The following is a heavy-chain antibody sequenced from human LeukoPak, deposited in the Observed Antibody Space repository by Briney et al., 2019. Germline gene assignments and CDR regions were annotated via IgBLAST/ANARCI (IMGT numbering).Heavy chain of an antibody. Sequence: RGSLRLSCAASGFTFSSYAMHWVRQAPGKGLEWVAVISHDGSNKYYADSVKGRFTISRDNSKNTLYLQMNSLRAEDTAVYYCARDGDTYYYDSSGYLYWGQGTLVTVSS. CDR2: ISHDGSNK. V-gene: IGHV3-30-3*01. CDR3: ARDGDTYYYDSSGYLY. D-gene: IGHD3-22*01. J-gene: IGHJ4*02. CDR1: GFTFSSYA.